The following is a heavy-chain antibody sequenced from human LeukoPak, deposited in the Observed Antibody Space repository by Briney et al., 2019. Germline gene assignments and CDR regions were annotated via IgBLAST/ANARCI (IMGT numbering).Heavy chain of an antibody. CDR3: ARDYYGSGNTWFDP. CDR1: GYTLTGYY. CDR2: INPDSGGT. J-gene: IGHJ5*02. Sequence: GASVKVSCTASGYTLTGYYLHWVRQAPGQGLEWMGWINPDSGGTDYAQKFQGRVTMTRDTSIRTAYMELSRLTSDDTAVYYCARDYYGSGNTWFDPWGQGTLVTVSS. D-gene: IGHD3-10*01. V-gene: IGHV1-2*02.